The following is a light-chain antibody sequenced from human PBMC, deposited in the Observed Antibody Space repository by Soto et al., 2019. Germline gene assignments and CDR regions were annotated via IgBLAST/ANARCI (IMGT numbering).Light chain of an antibody. J-gene: IGKJ4*01. Sequence: DIQMTQSPSSLSASVGDRVTITCRATQSISSYLNWYQQKPGKAPQLLIYSASNLQSGVPPRFSGSGSGTDFTLTINSLQPEDFATYYCQQSFSTSPETFGGGTKVEVK. CDR3: QQSFSTSPET. CDR2: SAS. V-gene: IGKV1-39*01. CDR1: QSISSY.